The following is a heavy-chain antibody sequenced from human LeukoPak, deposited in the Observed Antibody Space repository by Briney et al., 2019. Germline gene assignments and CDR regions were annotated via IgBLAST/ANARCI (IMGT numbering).Heavy chain of an antibody. V-gene: IGHV4-39*01. D-gene: IGHD3-16*01. CDR2: IYYSGST. J-gene: IGHJ4*02. CDR3: ARASLGEGPFDY. CDR1: GGSISSSSYY. Sequence: PSETLSLTCTVSGGSISSSSYYWGWIRQPPGKGLEWIGSIYYSGSTYYNPSLKSRVTISVDTSKNQFSLKLSSVTAADTAVYYCARASLGEGPFDYWGQGTLVTVSS.